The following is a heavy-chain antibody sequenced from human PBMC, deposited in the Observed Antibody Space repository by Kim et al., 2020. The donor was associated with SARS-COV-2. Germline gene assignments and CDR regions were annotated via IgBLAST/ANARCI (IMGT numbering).Heavy chain of an antibody. CDR3: ARHGLYSSSLFNYYYYGMDV. V-gene: IGHV4-59*08. CDR1: GGSISSYY. CDR2: IYYSGST. J-gene: IGHJ6*02. D-gene: IGHD6-6*01. Sequence: SETLSLTCTVSGGSISSYYWSWIRQPPGKGLEWIGYIYYSGSTNYNPSLKSRVTISVDTSKNQFSLKLSSVTAADTAVYYCARHGLYSSSLFNYYYYGMDVWGQGTTVTVSS.